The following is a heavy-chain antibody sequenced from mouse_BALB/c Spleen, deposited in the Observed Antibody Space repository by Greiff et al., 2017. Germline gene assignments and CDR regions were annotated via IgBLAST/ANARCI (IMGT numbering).Heavy chain of an antibody. J-gene: IGHJ2*01. Sequence: EVKVVESGGGLVKPGGSLKLSCAASGFTFSDYYMYWVRQTPEKRLEWVATISDGGSYTYYPDSVKGRFTISRDNAKNNLYLQMSSLKSEDTAMYYCATGKGYWGQGTTLTVSS. V-gene: IGHV5-4*02. D-gene: IGHD4-1*01. CDR3: ATGKGY. CDR2: ISDGGSYT. CDR1: GFTFSDYY.